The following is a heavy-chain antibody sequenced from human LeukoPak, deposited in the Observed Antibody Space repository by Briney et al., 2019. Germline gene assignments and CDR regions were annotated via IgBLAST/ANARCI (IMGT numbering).Heavy chain of an antibody. CDR3: ARNSLRRDGYNDY. D-gene: IGHD5-24*01. CDR1: GFTFSSYS. Sequence: GGSLRLSCAASGFTFSSYSMNWVRQAPGRGLEWVSSISSSSSYIYYADSVKGRFTISRDNAKTSLYLQMNSLRAEDTAVYYCARNSLRRDGYNDYWGQGTLVTVSS. V-gene: IGHV3-21*01. J-gene: IGHJ4*02. CDR2: ISSSSSYI.